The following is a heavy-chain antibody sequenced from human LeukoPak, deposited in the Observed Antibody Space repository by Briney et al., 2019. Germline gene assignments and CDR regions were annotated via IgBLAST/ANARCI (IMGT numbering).Heavy chain of an antibody. V-gene: IGHV4-34*01. CDR3: ARRTLARPRAKYYYMDV. D-gene: IGHD6-6*01. J-gene: IGHJ6*03. Sequence: SETLSLTCAVYGGSFSGYYWGWIRQRPGKGLEWIGGINHSGSTNSNPSLKSRVTISVDTSKNQFSLKMSPVTAADTAVYYCARRTLARPRAKYYYMDVWGKGTTVTVSS. CDR2: INHSGST. CDR1: GGSFSGYY.